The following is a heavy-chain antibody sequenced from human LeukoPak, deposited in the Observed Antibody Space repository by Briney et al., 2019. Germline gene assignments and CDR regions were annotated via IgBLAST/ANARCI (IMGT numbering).Heavy chain of an antibody. Sequence: SETLSLTCTVSGGPISSSPYYWGWTRQPPGKGLEWIGSISYSGSTFYNPSLKSRLTISVDTSKNQFSLKLSSLTAADTAVFYCARLSPYLGSGSSAFPDDFWGQGTLVTVSS. CDR3: ARLSPYLGSGSSAFPDDF. CDR2: ISYSGST. J-gene: IGHJ4*02. V-gene: IGHV4-39*01. D-gene: IGHD3-10*01. CDR1: GGPISSSPYY.